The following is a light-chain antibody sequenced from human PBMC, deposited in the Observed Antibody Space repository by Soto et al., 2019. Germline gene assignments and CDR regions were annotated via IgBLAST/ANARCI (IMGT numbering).Light chain of an antibody. J-gene: IGLJ2*01. Sequence: QSVLTQPPSVSAAPGQKVTISCSGSSSNIGGNAVTCYQQVPGTAPKLLIYANDQRPSGISDRFSGSKSSTSASLAISGLQSEDEADYYCAVWDDNLRGLFGGGTKRTV. CDR2: AND. CDR1: SSNIGGNA. CDR3: AVWDDNLRGL. V-gene: IGLV1-44*01.